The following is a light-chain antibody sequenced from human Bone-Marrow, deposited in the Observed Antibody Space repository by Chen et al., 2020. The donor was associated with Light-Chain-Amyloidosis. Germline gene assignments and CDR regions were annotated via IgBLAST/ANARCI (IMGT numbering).Light chain of an antibody. J-gene: IGKJ3*01. V-gene: IGKV3-15*01. CDR3: QHYNNWPFT. CDR1: QSVYTN. Sequence: TQSPGTLSLSPGETATLSCRTSQSVYTNLASYQHKPGQAPRLLIYDASTRAAGIPGRFSGSRSGVDFTLTISTIQSEDSAVYYCQHYNNWPFTFGPGTTVNI. CDR2: DAS.